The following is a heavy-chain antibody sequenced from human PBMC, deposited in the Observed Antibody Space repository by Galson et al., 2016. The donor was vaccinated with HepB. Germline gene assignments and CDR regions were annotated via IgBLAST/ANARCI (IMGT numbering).Heavy chain of an antibody. D-gene: IGHD6-19*01. V-gene: IGHV3-21*01. Sequence: SLRLSCAASGITFSSFAMSWVRQAPGKGLEWISSISGGSSYIYYADSVKGRFTISRDNAKNSLYLQMNSLRAEDTAVYYCASRHSGWYYFDYWGQGTLVTVSS. J-gene: IGHJ4*02. CDR2: ISGGSSYI. CDR3: ASRHSGWYYFDY. CDR1: GITFSSFA.